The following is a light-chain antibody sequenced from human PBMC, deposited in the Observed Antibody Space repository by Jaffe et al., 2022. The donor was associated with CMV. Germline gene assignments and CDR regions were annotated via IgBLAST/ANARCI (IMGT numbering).Light chain of an antibody. V-gene: IGLV1-47*01. Sequence: QSVLTQPPSASGTPGQRVTVSCSGSRSNIETNYVYWYQQLPGRAPKLLIYRNDQRPSGVPDRFSGSRSGASASLAISGLRSEDEADYFCAAWDDILRGVVFGRGTKLTVL. CDR2: RND. CDR1: RSNIETNY. CDR3: AAWDDILRGVV. J-gene: IGLJ2*01.